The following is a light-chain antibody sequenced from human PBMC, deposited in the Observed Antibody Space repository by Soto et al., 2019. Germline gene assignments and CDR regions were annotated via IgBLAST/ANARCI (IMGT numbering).Light chain of an antibody. CDR1: QDISNY. Sequence: DIQMTQSPSSLSASAGDRVTITCRASQDISNYLAWYQQKPGKVPKLLIYAASTSQSGVPSRFSGSGFGTDFTLVISSLQPEDVATYYCQKYNSVPLTFGGGTKVEIK. V-gene: IGKV1-27*01. J-gene: IGKJ4*01. CDR3: QKYNSVPLT. CDR2: AAS.